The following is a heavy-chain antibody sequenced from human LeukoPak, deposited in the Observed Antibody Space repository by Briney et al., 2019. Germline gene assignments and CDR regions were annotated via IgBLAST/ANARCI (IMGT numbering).Heavy chain of an antibody. CDR2: INSDGSSS. CDR1: GFTFSSYW. CDR3: ARGSTMIRNALDI. J-gene: IGHJ3*02. D-gene: IGHD3-22*01. V-gene: IGHV3-74*01. Sequence: GGSLRLSCAASGFTFSSYWMHWVRQAPGKGLVWVSRINSDGSSSSYADSVKGRFSISRDNAKDTLYLQMDSLRAEDTAIYYCARGSTMIRNALDIWGQGTMVTVSS.